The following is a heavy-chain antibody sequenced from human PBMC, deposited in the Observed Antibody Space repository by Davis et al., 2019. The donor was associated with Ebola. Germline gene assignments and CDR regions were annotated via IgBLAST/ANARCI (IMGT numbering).Heavy chain of an antibody. CDR2: INHSGST. CDR1: GGSFSGYY. J-gene: IGHJ5*02. Sequence: SETLSLTCAVYGGSFSGYYWSWIRQPPGKGLEWIGEINHSGSTNYNPSLKSRVTISVDTSKNQFSLKLSSLTAADTAVYYCARHRRYYHSSGSGYWFDPWGQGTLVTVSS. CDR3: ARHRRYYHSSGSGYWFDP. V-gene: IGHV4-34*01. D-gene: IGHD3-22*01.